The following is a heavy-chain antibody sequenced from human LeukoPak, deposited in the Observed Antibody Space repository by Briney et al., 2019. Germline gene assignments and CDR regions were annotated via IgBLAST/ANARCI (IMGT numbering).Heavy chain of an antibody. J-gene: IGHJ6*02. V-gene: IGHV3-30*18. Sequence: GRSLRLSCAASGFTFSSYGMHWVRQAPGKGLEWVAVISYDGSNKYYADSVKGRFTISRDNSKNTLYLQMNSLRAEDTAAYYCAKDFVYGENYGMDVWGQGTTVTVSS. D-gene: IGHD4-17*01. CDR1: GFTFSSYG. CDR3: AKDFVYGENYGMDV. CDR2: ISYDGSNK.